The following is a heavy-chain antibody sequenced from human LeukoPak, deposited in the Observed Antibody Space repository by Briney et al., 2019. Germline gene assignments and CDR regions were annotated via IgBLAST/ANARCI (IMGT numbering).Heavy chain of an antibody. D-gene: IGHD3-10*02. J-gene: IGHJ6*04. V-gene: IGHV3-48*03. CDR2: ISSSGSTI. CDR1: GFTFSSYV. Sequence: GRSLRLSCAASGFTFSSYVMHWVRQAPGKGLEWVSYISSSGSTIYYADSVKGRFTISRDNAKNSLYLQMNSLRAEDTAVYYCAELGITMIGGVWGKGTTVTISS. CDR3: AELGITMIGGV.